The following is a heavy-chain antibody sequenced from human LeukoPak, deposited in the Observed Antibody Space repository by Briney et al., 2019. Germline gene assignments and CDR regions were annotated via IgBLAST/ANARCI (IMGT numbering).Heavy chain of an antibody. CDR1: GYTFTRYD. CDR2: MNPNSGNT. V-gene: IGHV1-8*01. Sequence: ASVTVSCKASGYTFTRYDINWVRQATGQGREWMGWMNPNSGNTGYAQKFQGRVTMTRNTSISTAYMERSSLRSEDTAVYYCARGGVGATNWFDPWGQGTLVTVSS. CDR3: ARGGVGATNWFDP. D-gene: IGHD1-26*01. J-gene: IGHJ5*02.